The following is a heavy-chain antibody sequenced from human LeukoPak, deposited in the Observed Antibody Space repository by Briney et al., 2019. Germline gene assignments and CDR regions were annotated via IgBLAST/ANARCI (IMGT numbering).Heavy chain of an antibody. CDR1: GFTFSSYG. CDR3: AKDLCSGGSCYYFDY. D-gene: IGHD2-15*01. CDR2: ISYDGSNK. V-gene: IGHV3-30*18. J-gene: IGHJ4*02. Sequence: PGGSLRLSSAASGFTFSSYGMHWVRQAPGKGLEWVAVISYDGSNKYYADSVKGRFTISRDNSKNTLYLQMNSLRAEDTAVYYCAKDLCSGGSCYYFDYWGQGTLVTVSS.